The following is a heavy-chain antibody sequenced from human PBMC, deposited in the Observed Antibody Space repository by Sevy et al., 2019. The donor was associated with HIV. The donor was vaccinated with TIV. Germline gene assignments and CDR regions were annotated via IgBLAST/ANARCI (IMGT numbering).Heavy chain of an antibody. J-gene: IGHJ4*02. D-gene: IGHD3-16*02. CDR3: TTDVPAVWGSYRYPYYFDY. CDR2: IKSKTDGGTT. Sequence: GGSLRLSCAASGFTFSNAWMSWVRQAPGKGLEWVGRIKSKTDGGTTDYAAPVKGRFTISRDDSKNTLYLQMNSLKTEDTAVYYCTTDVPAVWGSYRYPYYFDYWGQGTLVTVSS. CDR1: GFTFSNAW. V-gene: IGHV3-15*01.